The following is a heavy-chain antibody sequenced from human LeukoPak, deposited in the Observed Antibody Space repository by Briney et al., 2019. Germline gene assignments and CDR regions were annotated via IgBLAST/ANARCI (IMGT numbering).Heavy chain of an antibody. V-gene: IGHV3-11*01. CDR2: ISSSGSTI. J-gene: IGHJ4*02. CDR3: AKDALWFGELSPHYFDY. D-gene: IGHD3-10*01. Sequence: GGSLRLSCAASGFTFSDYYMSWIRQAPGKGLEWVSYISSSGSTIYYADSVKGRFTISRDNSKNTLYLQMNSLRAEDTAVYYCAKDALWFGELSPHYFDYWGQGTLVTVSS. CDR1: GFTFSDYY.